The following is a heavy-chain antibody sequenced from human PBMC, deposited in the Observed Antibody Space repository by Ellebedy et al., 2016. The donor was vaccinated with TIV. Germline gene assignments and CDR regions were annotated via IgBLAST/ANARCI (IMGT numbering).Heavy chain of an antibody. V-gene: IGHV3-7*03. CDR3: ARDPNSPGDTGYGDY. Sequence: GESLKISCAASGFTFTTYWMSWVRQAPGKGLEWVANMNQVGSEKYYGDSVKGRFTISSDNAQNSLYLHMNNLRAEDRAVYYCARDPNSPGDTGYGDYWGQGVVVTVST. J-gene: IGHJ4*02. CDR1: GFTFTTYW. D-gene: IGHD5-12*01. CDR2: MNQVGSEK.